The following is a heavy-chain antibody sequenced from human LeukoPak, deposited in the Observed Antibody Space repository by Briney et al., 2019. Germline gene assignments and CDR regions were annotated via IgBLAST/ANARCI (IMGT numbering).Heavy chain of an antibody. CDR1: GFTFSSYS. V-gene: IGHV3-21*01. CDR2: ISSSSSYI. J-gene: IGHJ4*02. Sequence: PGGSLRLSCAASGFTFSSYSMNWVRQAPGKGLEWVSSISSSSSYIYYADSVKGRFTISRDNAKNSLYLQMNSLRAEDTAVYYCARDFGVGQLVRSMKDDPDYWGQGTLVTVSS. CDR3: ARDFGVGQLVRSMKDDPDY. D-gene: IGHD6-6*01.